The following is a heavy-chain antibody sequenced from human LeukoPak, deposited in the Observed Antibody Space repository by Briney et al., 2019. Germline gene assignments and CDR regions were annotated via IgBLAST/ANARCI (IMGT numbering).Heavy chain of an antibody. CDR1: GDSISSTKYY. D-gene: IGHD1-1*01. J-gene: IGHJ5*02. Sequence: SETLSLTCSVSGDSISSTKYYWGWVRQPPGKGLESIGGFYYSGNTYHTPSLKSRVTVSVDTAKNQLSPKLSSVTAADTAVYYCATSAGTIYTWFDPWGQGTLVTVSS. CDR3: ATSAGTIYTWFDP. V-gene: IGHV4-39*07. CDR2: FYYSGNT.